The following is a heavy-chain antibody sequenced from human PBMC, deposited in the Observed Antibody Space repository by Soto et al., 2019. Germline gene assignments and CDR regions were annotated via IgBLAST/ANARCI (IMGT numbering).Heavy chain of an antibody. CDR3: ARAAVITNAFDL. V-gene: IGHV3-66*01. D-gene: IGHD3-22*01. J-gene: IGHJ3*01. CDR1: GFTVSSNY. CDR2: IYSGGST. Sequence: PGGSLRLSCAASGFTVSSNYMSWVRQAPGKGLEWVSVIYSGGSTYYADSVKGRFTISRDNPKNTLYLQMNSLRAEDTAVYYCARAAVITNAFDLWGQGTMVTVSS.